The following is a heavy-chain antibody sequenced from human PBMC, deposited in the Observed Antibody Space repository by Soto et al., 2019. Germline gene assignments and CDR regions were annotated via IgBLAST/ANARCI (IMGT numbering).Heavy chain of an antibody. CDR1: GFTFSSYA. J-gene: IGHJ6*02. CDR2: ISYDGSNK. Sequence: QVQLVESGGGVVQPGRSLRLSCAASGFTFSSYAMHWVRQAPGKGLEWVAVISYDGSNKYYADSVKGRFTISRDNSKNTLYLQMNSLRAEDTDVYYCARTVDVYIYSYYGMDVWGQGTTVTVSS. V-gene: IGHV3-30-3*01. D-gene: IGHD2-15*01. CDR3: ARTVDVYIYSYYGMDV.